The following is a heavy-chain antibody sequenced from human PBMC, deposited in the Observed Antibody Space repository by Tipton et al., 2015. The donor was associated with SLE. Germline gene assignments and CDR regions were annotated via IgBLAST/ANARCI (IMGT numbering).Heavy chain of an antibody. CDR2: IYYSGST. Sequence: TLSLTCTVSGGSISSSSYYWGWIRQPPGKGLEWIGSIYYSGSTYYNPSLKSRVTISVDTSKNQFSLKLSSVTAADTAVYYCARDRKLTGDGLDYWGQGTLVTVSS. CDR1: GGSISSSSYY. CDR3: ARDRKLTGDGLDY. V-gene: IGHV4-39*07. D-gene: IGHD7-27*01. J-gene: IGHJ4*02.